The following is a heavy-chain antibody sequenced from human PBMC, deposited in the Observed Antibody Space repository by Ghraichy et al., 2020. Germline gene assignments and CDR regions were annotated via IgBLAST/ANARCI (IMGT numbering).Heavy chain of an antibody. J-gene: IGHJ4*02. CDR3: ARVPRYCSSTSCYTIFDY. CDR2: ISYDGSNK. CDR1: GFTFSSYA. Sequence: GGSLRLSCAASGFTFSSYAMHWVRQAPGKGLEWVAVISYDGSNKYYADSVKGRFTISRDNSKNTLYLQMNSLRAEDTAVYYCARVPRYCSSTSCYTIFDYWGQGTLVTVSS. D-gene: IGHD2-2*02. V-gene: IGHV3-30*04.